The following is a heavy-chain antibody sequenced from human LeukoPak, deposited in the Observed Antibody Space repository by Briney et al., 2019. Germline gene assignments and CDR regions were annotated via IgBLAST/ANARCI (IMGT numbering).Heavy chain of an antibody. CDR3: AKDINDSSGAPDY. V-gene: IGHV3-23*01. CDR1: GFTFSSYA. Sequence: GGSLRLSCAASGFTFSSYAMSWVRQAPGKGLEWVSAISGSGGSTYYADSVKGRFTISRDNAKNSLYLQMNSLRAEDTALYYCAKDINDSSGAPDYWGQGTLVTVSS. D-gene: IGHD3-22*01. CDR2: ISGSGGST. J-gene: IGHJ4*02.